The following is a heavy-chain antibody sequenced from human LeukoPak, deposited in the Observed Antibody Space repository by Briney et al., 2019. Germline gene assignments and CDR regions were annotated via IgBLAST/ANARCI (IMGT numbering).Heavy chain of an antibody. V-gene: IGHV3-48*03. CDR3: TRDSSGWYRGGYYFDY. J-gene: IGHJ4*02. D-gene: IGHD6-19*01. CDR1: GFTFSSYE. CDR2: ISSSGSTI. Sequence: GGSLRLSCAASGFTFSSYEMNWVRQAPGKGLEWVSYISSSGSTIYYADSVKGRFTISRDNAKNSLYLQMNSLRAEDTAVYYCTRDSSGWYRGGYYFDYWGQGTLVTVSS.